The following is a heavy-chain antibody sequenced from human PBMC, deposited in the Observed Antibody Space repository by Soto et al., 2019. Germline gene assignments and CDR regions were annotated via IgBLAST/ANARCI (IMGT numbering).Heavy chain of an antibody. V-gene: IGHV1-3*01. CDR1: GYTFTSYA. Sequence: QVQLVQSGAEVKKPGASVKVSCKASGYTFTSYAMHWVRQAPGQRLEWMGWINAGNGNTKYSQKFQGRVTITRDTSARTAYMELSSLRSEDTAVYYCARDARELLWFGEFVNNWFDPWGQGTLVTVSS. CDR3: ARDARELLWFGEFVNNWFDP. CDR2: INAGNGNT. D-gene: IGHD3-10*01. J-gene: IGHJ5*02.